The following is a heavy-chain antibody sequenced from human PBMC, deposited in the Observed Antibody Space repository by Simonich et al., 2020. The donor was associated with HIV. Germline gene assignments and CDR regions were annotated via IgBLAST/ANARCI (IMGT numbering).Heavy chain of an antibody. Sequence: QVQLVQSGAEVKKPGASVKVSCKASGYTFINYAMHWLRQAPGQRLEGMGWINVSNGNTKYSQQFQGRVTITRDTSASTAYMELSSLRSEDTAVYYCARGWELLHAFDYWGQGTLVTVSS. CDR2: INVSNGNT. V-gene: IGHV1-3*01. CDR3: ARGWELLHAFDY. D-gene: IGHD1-26*01. J-gene: IGHJ4*02. CDR1: GYTFINYA.